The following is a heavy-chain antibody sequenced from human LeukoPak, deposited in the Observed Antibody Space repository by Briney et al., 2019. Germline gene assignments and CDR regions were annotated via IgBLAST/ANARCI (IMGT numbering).Heavy chain of an antibody. CDR3: ATGAGDFDH. Sequence: PSETLSLTCTVSGAAISRWCWSWLRQPAGKGLEWIGRFGTTGSTNYSPSLKSRVTRSVDRSKNQFSLNLISVTAADTAVYYCATGAGDFDHWGQGILVTVSS. J-gene: IGHJ4*02. V-gene: IGHV4-4*07. D-gene: IGHD3-10*01. CDR1: GAAISRWC. CDR2: FGTTGST.